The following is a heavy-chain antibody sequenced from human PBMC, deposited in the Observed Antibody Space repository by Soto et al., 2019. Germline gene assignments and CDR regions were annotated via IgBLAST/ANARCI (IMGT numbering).Heavy chain of an antibody. CDR1: GFTFSDYY. Sequence: QVQLVESGGGLVKPGGSLRLSCAASGFTFSDYYMNWIRQAPGKGLEWLSYSDGRSAYTNYPDSVKGRFTISRDNAKNSLFLQLPSLRDEDTAVYYCARAVGNYYGMDVWGQGTTVTVSS. CDR2: SDGRSAYT. D-gene: IGHD1-1*01. V-gene: IGHV3-11*06. CDR3: ARAVGNYYGMDV. J-gene: IGHJ6*02.